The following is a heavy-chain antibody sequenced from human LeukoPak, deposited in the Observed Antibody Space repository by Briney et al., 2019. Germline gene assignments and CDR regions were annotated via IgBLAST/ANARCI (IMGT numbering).Heavy chain of an antibody. CDR3: ARDWGGIPFDF. Sequence: GGSLRLSCAASGFTFSSYSMNWVRQAPGKGLEWVSSISSSSSYIYYADSVKGRFTISRDNAKNSLYLQVNSLRAEDTAVYYCARDWGGIPFDFWGQGTLVTVSS. CDR2: ISSSSSYI. V-gene: IGHV3-21*01. J-gene: IGHJ4*02. CDR1: GFTFSSYS. D-gene: IGHD3-16*01.